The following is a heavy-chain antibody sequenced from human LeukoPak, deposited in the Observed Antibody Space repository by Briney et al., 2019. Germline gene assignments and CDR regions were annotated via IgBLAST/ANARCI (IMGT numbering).Heavy chain of an antibody. CDR3: ARHYGP. CDR1: GXSXSGSSYY. V-gene: IGHV4-39*01. J-gene: IGHJ4*02. D-gene: IGHD3-10*01. Sequence: LXXTCXXXGXSXSGSSYYWGWIRQPPGKGLEWIGSIYYSGSTYYNPSLKSRVTISVDTSKNQFSLKLNSVTATDTAVYYCARHYGPWGQGTLVTVSS. CDR2: IYYSGST.